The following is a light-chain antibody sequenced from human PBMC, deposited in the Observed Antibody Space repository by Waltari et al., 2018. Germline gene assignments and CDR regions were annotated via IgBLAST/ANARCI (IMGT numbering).Light chain of an antibody. CDR2: KVS. Sequence: DVGLTQSPLSLPFPLGQPASISCRSSQSLVYTDGISYLNWFHQRPGQAPRRLIYKVSIRDSGAPDRFSGSGSGTEFTLMISSVEADDVGVYFCMQATHWPVTFGQGTRLE. CDR3: MQATHWPVT. J-gene: IGKJ5*01. V-gene: IGKV2-30*01. CDR1: QSLVYTDGISY.